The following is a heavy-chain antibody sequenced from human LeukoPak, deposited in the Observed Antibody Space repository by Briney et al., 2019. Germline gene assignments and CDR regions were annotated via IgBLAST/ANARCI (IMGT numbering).Heavy chain of an antibody. J-gene: IGHJ3*02. CDR2: LYSAGST. D-gene: IGHD1-1*01. V-gene: IGHV3-53*01. CDR3: VRWTHFHAFDI. CDR1: GFTVTYNY. Sequence: GGSLRLSWAASGFTVTYNYMTWVRQAQGKGPEWVSLLYSAGSTNYADCVKGRVTISRDDSKNTRSLQMNSLRVQETAVYYCVRWTHFHAFDISGHGTMVPASS.